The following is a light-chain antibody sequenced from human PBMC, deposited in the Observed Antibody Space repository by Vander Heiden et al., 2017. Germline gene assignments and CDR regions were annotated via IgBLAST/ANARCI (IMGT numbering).Light chain of an antibody. V-gene: IGKV1-39*01. Sequence: DIQMTQSPSSLSASVGDRVTITCRASQSISSYLNWYQQKPGKAPKLLIYAASNLQSGVPSRCSSSGATTDFTLTISSLQPEDFTTYYCQRSYSTLSFGPGTKVDIK. CDR1: QSISSY. J-gene: IGKJ3*01. CDR3: QRSYSTLS. CDR2: AAS.